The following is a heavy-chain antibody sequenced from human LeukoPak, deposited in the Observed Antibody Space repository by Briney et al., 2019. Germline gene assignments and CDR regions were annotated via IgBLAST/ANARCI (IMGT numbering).Heavy chain of an antibody. CDR1: GGSISSSSYY. V-gene: IGHV4-39*01. Sequence: SQTLSLTCTVSGGSISSSSYYWGWIRQPPGKGLEWIGSIYYSGSTYYNPSLKSRVTISVDTSKNQFSLKLSSVTAADTAVYYCASYDSSGYYPDFDYWGQGTLVTVSS. D-gene: IGHD3-22*01. J-gene: IGHJ4*02. CDR2: IYYSGST. CDR3: ASYDSSGYYPDFDY.